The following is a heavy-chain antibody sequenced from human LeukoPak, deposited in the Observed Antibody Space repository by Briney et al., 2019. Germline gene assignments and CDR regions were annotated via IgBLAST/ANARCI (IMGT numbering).Heavy chain of an antibody. Sequence: ASVKVSCKASGYTFTNYGISWVRQAPGQGLEWMGGIIPIFGTANYAQKFQGRVTITADESTSTAYMELSSLRSEDTAVYYCARTQTYGDYDYWGQGTLVTVSS. CDR1: GYTFTNYG. CDR3: ARTQTYGDYDY. J-gene: IGHJ4*02. V-gene: IGHV1-69*13. CDR2: IIPIFGTA. D-gene: IGHD4-17*01.